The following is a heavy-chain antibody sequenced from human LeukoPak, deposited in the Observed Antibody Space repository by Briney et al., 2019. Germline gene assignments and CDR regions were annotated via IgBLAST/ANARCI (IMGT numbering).Heavy chain of an antibody. V-gene: IGHV3-23*01. CDR3: AKDKDIVVVPAAILYYYYMDV. J-gene: IGHJ6*03. CDR1: GFTFSNSA. D-gene: IGHD2-2*01. Sequence: GGSLRLSCAASGFTFSNSAMSWVRQAPGKGLEWVSTLSGSGGSTYYADSVKGRFTISRDNSKNTLYLQMNSLRAEDTAVYYCAKDKDIVVVPAAILYYYYMDVWGKGTTVTVSS. CDR2: LSGSGGST.